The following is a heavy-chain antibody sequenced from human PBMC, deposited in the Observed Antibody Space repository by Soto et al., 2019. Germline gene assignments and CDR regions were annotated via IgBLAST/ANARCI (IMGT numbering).Heavy chain of an antibody. Sequence: QVQLVQSGAEVKKPGASVRISCKASGYSLPTHTIHWVRQAPGQRLEWMGWINAANGHTKYSQNFQDRVTGRIDTSGNTAYMKLNRLTSDDKAMYYCAQDNGNYDWGPNDYWGQGTLVTVSS. CDR3: AQDNGNYDWGPNDY. V-gene: IGHV1-3*01. J-gene: IGHJ4*02. CDR1: GYSLPTHT. CDR2: INAANGHT. D-gene: IGHD1-7*01.